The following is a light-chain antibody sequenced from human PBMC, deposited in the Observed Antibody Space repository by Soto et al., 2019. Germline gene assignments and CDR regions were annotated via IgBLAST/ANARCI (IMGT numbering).Light chain of an antibody. CDR2: KAS. J-gene: IGKJ1*01. V-gene: IGKV1-5*03. Sequence: DIQMTQSPSTLSASVGDRVTITCRASHSISTWLAWYQQKPGKAPNLLIYKASSLESGVPSRFSGSGSGTEFTLTISSLQPDDFATYYCQQYNSYSQTFGQGNKVEIK. CDR1: HSISTW. CDR3: QQYNSYSQT.